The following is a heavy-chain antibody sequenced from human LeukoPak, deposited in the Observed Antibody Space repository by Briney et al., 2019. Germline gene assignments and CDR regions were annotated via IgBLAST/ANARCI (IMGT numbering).Heavy chain of an antibody. V-gene: IGHV3-9*01. J-gene: IGHJ4*02. CDR3: AKDISSGGYDYALGDGHYFDY. CDR2: ISWNSGSI. D-gene: IGHD5-12*01. CDR1: GFTFGDYA. Sequence: PGGSLRLSCAASGFTFGDYAMHWVRQAPGKGLEWVSGISWNSGSIGYADSVKGRFTISRDNAKNSLYLQMNSLRAEDTALYYCAKDISSGGYDYALGDGHYFDYWGQGTLVTVSS.